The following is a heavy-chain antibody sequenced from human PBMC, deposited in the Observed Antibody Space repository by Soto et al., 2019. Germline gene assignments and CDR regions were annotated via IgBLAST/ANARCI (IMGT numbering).Heavy chain of an antibody. D-gene: IGHD2-15*01. J-gene: IGHJ4*02. CDR2: ISGGSWVT. CDR3: AKAPFDIGAVPPPIDY. V-gene: IGHV3-23*01. CDR1: GFTFASCA. Sequence: EVQLLESGGGLVQPGGSLRLSCATSGFTFASCALGWVHQGPKRGLEWVSTISGGSWVTKYADSVKGRFTISRDNSKDTLYLQMNSLSAEDTAIYYCAKAPFDIGAVPPPIDYLGQGTLVTVSS.